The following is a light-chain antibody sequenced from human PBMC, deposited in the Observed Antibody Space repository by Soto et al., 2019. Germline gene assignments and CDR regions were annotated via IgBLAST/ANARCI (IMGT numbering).Light chain of an antibody. Sequence: QSALTQPASVSGSPGESITISCTGTISDVGGYNSVSWHQQHPGKAPKLLIYDVSNRPSGVSNRCTGSKSGNTASLTNSGLQAEDEADYDCASYTSSSTLAFGGGTKLTVL. CDR1: ISDVGGYNS. J-gene: IGLJ2*01. CDR3: ASYTSSSTLA. CDR2: DVS. V-gene: IGLV2-14*01.